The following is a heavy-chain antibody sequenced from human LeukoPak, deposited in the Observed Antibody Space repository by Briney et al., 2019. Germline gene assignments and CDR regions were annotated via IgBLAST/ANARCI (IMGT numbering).Heavy chain of an antibody. Sequence: PGGSLRLSCAASGFTFSSYAMSWVRQAPGKGLEWVSAISGSGGSTYYADSVKGRFTISRDNAKNTLYLQMNSLRAEDTAVYYCAKDGARGELTFGYWGQGTLVTVSS. CDR3: AKDGARGELTFGY. CDR2: ISGSGGST. V-gene: IGHV3-23*01. CDR1: GFTFSSYA. D-gene: IGHD1-26*01. J-gene: IGHJ4*02.